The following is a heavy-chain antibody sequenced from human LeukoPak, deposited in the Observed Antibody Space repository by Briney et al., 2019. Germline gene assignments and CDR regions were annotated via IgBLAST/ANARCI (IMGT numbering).Heavy chain of an antibody. D-gene: IGHD3-3*01. CDR2: IRYDGSNK. CDR1: GFTFSSYG. V-gene: IGHV3-30*02. J-gene: IGHJ5*02. CDR3: ASPYYDFWSGYRIPLIRTYNWFDP. Sequence: GGSLRLSCAASGFTFSSYGMHWVRQAPGKGLEWGAFIRYDGSNKYYADSVKGRFTISRDNSKDTLYLQMNSLRAEDTAVYYCASPYYDFWSGYRIPLIRTYNWFDPWGQGTLVTVSS.